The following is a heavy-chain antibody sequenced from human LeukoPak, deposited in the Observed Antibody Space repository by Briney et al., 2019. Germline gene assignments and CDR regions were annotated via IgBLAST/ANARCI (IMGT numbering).Heavy chain of an antibody. CDR3: VKGTSSGYSYNWFDP. D-gene: IGHD3-22*01. J-gene: IGHJ5*02. V-gene: IGHV3-64D*06. CDR2: ISSNGGST. CDR1: GFTFSSYA. Sequence: GGPLRLSCSASGFTFSSYAMHWVRQAPGKGLEYVSAISSNGGSTYYADSVKGRFTISRDNSKNTLYLQMSSLRAEDTAVYYCVKGTSSGYSYNWFDPWGQGTLVTVSS.